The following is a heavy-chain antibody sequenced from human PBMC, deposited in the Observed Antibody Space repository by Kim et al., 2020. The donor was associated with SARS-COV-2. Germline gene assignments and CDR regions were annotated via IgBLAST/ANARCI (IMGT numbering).Heavy chain of an antibody. Sequence: GGSLRLSCAASGFTFSSYDMHWVRQATGKGLEWVSAIGTAGDTYYPGSVKGRFTISRENAKNSLYLQMNSLRAGDTAVYYCARGGGSGSYSGDGFDIWGQGTMVTVSS. CDR3: ARGGGSGSYSGDGFDI. J-gene: IGHJ3*02. CDR1: GFTFSSYD. D-gene: IGHD3-10*01. CDR2: IGTAGDT. V-gene: IGHV3-13*04.